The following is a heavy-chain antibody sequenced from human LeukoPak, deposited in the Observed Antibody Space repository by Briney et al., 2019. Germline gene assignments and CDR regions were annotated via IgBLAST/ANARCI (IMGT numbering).Heavy chain of an antibody. CDR2: ISSSSSYI. V-gene: IGHV3-21*01. J-gene: IGHJ4*02. CDR3: AKDLRGSGSYYEIDY. D-gene: IGHD3-10*01. CDR1: GFSFSSYS. Sequence: GGSLRLSCAASGFSFSSYSMNWVRQAPGKGLEWVSSISSSSSYIYYADSVKGRFTISRDNAKNTLYLQMNSLRAEDTAVYYCAKDLRGSGSYYEIDYWGQGTLVTVSS.